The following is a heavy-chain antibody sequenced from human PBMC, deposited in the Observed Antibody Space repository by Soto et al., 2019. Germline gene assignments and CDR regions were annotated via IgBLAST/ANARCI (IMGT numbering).Heavy chain of an antibody. J-gene: IGHJ3*01. CDR3: ARRWGGTFDF. V-gene: IGHV4-59*08. Sequence: QVQLQESVPGLVKPSETLSLTCTGSGGSISNYYWSWIRQPPGKGLEWIGYIFYRGSPTYTPSLITPVTLYGDTSKNQSSLQLSSVTAADPAVYYCARRWGGTFDFWGHGTMVTVSS. CDR1: GGSISNYY. CDR2: IFYRGSP. D-gene: IGHD1-26*01.